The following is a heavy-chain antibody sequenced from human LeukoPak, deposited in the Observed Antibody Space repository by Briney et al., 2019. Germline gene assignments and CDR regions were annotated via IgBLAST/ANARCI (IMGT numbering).Heavy chain of an antibody. D-gene: IGHD2-15*01. CDR3: ARDLSSLGYCSGGSCHFDY. J-gene: IGHJ4*02. CDR1: GFTFSRFT. Sequence: GGSLRLSCAASGFTFSRFTMNGVRQAPGKGLEWVSSISSSSSYIYYADSVKGRFTISRDNAKNSLYLQMNSLRVEDTAVYYCARDLSSLGYCSGGSCHFDYWGQGTLVTVSS. V-gene: IGHV3-21*01. CDR2: ISSSSSYI.